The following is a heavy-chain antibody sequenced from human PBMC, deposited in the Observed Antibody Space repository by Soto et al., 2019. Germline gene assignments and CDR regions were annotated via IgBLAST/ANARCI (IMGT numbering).Heavy chain of an antibody. J-gene: IGHJ4*02. Sequence: SSETLSLTCTVSGGSISSGDYYWSWIRQPPGKGLEWIGYIYYSGSTYYTPSLKSRVTISVDTSKNQFSLKLSSVTAADTAVYYCARVERYYYDSSGSLDYWGEGTLVTVSS. CDR1: GGSISSGDYY. D-gene: IGHD3-22*01. CDR3: ARVERYYYDSSGSLDY. V-gene: IGHV4-30-4*01. CDR2: IYYSGST.